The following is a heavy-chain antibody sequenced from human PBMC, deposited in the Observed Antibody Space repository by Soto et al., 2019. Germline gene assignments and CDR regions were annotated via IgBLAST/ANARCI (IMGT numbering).Heavy chain of an antibody. Sequence: ASVKVSCKASGYTFTGYYMHWVRQAPGQGLESMGWINPNSGGTNYAQKFQGRVTMTRDTSISTAYMELSRLRSDDTAVYYCARDTNRRLEFDPWGQGTLVTVSS. J-gene: IGHJ5*02. CDR2: INPNSGGT. CDR1: GYTFTGYY. D-gene: IGHD1-1*01. CDR3: ARDTNRRLEFDP. V-gene: IGHV1-2*02.